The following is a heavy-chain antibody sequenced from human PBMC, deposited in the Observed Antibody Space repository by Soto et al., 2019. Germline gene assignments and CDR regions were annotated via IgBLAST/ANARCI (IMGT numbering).Heavy chain of an antibody. CDR3: AALGVNFDH. V-gene: IGHV1-58*01. CDR2: IGVGSGNR. CDR1: GFTFTSSA. Sequence: SVKVSCKASGFTFTSSAVQWVRQARGQRLEWIGWIGVGSGNRHYAQKFQERVTITRDMSTNTAYMELSSLRSEDTAVYYCAALGVNFDHWGPGTLVTVSS. J-gene: IGHJ4*02. D-gene: IGHD2-8*01.